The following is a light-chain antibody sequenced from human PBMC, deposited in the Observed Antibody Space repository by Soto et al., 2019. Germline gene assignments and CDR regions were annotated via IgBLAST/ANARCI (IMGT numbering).Light chain of an antibody. Sequence: SALTQPAYVSGSPGQSITISCTGTSSDVGGYNYVSWYQQHPDKAPKVMIYDVSSLPSGVSNRFSGSKSGNTASLTISGLQAEDEADYYCSSYRSGSTHYVFGTGTKVTVL. CDR1: SSDVGGYNY. J-gene: IGLJ1*01. CDR3: SSYRSGSTHYV. CDR2: DVS. V-gene: IGLV2-14*01.